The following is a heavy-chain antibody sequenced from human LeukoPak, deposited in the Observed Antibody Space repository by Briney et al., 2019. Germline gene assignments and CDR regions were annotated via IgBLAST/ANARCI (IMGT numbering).Heavy chain of an antibody. V-gene: IGHV1-18*01. CDR3: ANLFVGDYGVDDGDAFDI. J-gene: IGHJ3*02. CDR2: ISAYNGNT. D-gene: IGHD4-17*01. CDR1: GYTFTSYG. Sequence: VASVKVSCKASGYTFTSYGISWVRQAPGQGLEWMGWISAYNGNTNYAQKLQGRVTMTTDTSTSTAYMELRSLRSDDTAVYYCANLFVGDYGVDDGDAFDIWGQGTMVTVSS.